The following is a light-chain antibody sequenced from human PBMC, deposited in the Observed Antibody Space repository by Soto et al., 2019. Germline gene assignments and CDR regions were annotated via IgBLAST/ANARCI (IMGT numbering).Light chain of an antibody. V-gene: IGLV1-40*01. J-gene: IGLJ1*01. CDR2: GNT. Sequence: QAVVTQPPSVSGAPGQRVTISCTGSSSNIGAGYDVLWYQQLPGTAPKLLIYGNTNRPSGVPDRFSGSKSGTSASLAITGLQAEDEADYYCQSFDSRLSGYVFGTGTKLTVL. CDR3: QSFDSRLSGYV. CDR1: SSNIGAGYD.